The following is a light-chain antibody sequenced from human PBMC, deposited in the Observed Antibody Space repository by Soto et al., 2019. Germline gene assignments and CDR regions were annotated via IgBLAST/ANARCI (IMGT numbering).Light chain of an antibody. Sequence: SASVGDRVTITCRASQGISSWLAWYQQKPGKAPKLLIYKASSLESGVPSRFSGSGSGTEFTLTISSLQPDDFATYYCQHYNSYSEAFGQGTKVDIK. CDR3: QHYNSYSEA. J-gene: IGKJ1*01. V-gene: IGKV1-5*03. CDR2: KAS. CDR1: QGISSW.